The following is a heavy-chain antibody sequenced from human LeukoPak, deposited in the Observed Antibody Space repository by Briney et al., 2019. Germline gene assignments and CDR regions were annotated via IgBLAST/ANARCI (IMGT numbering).Heavy chain of an antibody. CDR1: GFTFSSYE. V-gene: IGHV3-48*03. J-gene: IGHJ4*02. CDR2: ISSSGSSI. D-gene: IGHD1-26*01. CDR3: ARVGWESGSCYFDY. Sequence: GGSLRLSCAASGFTFSSYEMNWVRQAPGKGLEWVSYISSSGSSIYYADSVRGRFTISRDNAKNSLYLQMNSLRAEDTAVYYCARVGWESGSCYFDYWGQGTLVTVSS.